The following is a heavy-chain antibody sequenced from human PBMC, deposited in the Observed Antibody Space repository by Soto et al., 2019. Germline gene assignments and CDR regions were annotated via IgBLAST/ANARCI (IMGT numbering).Heavy chain of an antibody. CDR3: ARAMKDYDSGGEETYYYGMDV. Sequence: NPSGTLSLTCTVSGGSIRISTYYLGWIRQPPGKGLEWIGSIYYSGSTHNTPSLKSRVTMSVDTYTNQFSLKLNSVTAADTAVYYCARAMKDYDSGGEETYYYGMDVRGQGTTVTVSS. D-gene: IGHD3-22*01. V-gene: IGHV4-39*01. J-gene: IGHJ6*02. CDR1: GGSIRISTYY. CDR2: IYYSGST.